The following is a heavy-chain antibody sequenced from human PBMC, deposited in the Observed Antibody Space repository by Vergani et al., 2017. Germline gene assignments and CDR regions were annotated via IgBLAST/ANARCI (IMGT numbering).Heavy chain of an antibody. CDR3: ARDLLGSMGDYKINYYYYGMDV. CDR1: GYTFTGYY. V-gene: IGHV1-2*04. Sequence: QVQLVQSGAEVKKPGASVKVSCKASGYTFTGYYMHWVRQAPGQGLEWMGWINPNSGGTNYAQKFQGWVTMTRDTSISTAYMELSRLRSDDTAVYYCARDLLGSMGDYKINYYYYGMDVWGQGPTVTVSS. CDR2: INPNSGGT. J-gene: IGHJ6*02. D-gene: IGHD4-17*01.